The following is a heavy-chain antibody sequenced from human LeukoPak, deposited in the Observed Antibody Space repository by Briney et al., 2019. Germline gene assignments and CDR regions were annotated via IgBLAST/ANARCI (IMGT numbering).Heavy chain of an antibody. CDR3: AKNPAALNWFDP. J-gene: IGHJ5*02. V-gene: IGHV3-23*01. Sequence: PGGSLRLSCAASGFTFSSYAMSWVRQAPGKGLEWVSAISSSGGSTYYADSVKGRFTISRDNSKNTLYLQMSSLRAEDTAVYYCAKNPAALNWFDPWGQGTLVTVSS. CDR1: GFTFSSYA. D-gene: IGHD2-2*01. CDR2: ISSSGGST.